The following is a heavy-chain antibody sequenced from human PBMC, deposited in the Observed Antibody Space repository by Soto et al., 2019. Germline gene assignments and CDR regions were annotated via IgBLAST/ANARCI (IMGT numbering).Heavy chain of an antibody. J-gene: IGHJ6*02. D-gene: IGHD6-6*01. Sequence: PSQTLSLTCAISGDSVSSNSAAWNWIRQSPSRGLEWLGRTYYRSKWYNDYAVSVKSRITINPDTSKNQFSLQVNSMTAEDTAVYYCARAKEYSSSSGMDVWGQGTTVTVS. CDR2: TYYRSKWYN. V-gene: IGHV6-1*01. CDR1: GDSVSSNSAA. CDR3: ARAKEYSSSSGMDV.